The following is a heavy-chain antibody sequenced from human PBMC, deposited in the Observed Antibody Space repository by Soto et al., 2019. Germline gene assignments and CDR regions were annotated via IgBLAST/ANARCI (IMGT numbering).Heavy chain of an antibody. CDR2: IYYSGDT. J-gene: IGHJ4*02. CDR1: GGSTSSDNY. Sequence: TLSLTCTVSGGSTSSDNYWSWIRQPPGKGLEWIGHIYYSGDTDYNPSLKSRLAISIDTSKNQFSLKLSSVTAADTAVYFCAREGGESSDGLYYFDSWGQGSLVTVSS. CDR3: AREGGESSDGLYYFDS. D-gene: IGHD3-16*01. V-gene: IGHV4-30-4*01.